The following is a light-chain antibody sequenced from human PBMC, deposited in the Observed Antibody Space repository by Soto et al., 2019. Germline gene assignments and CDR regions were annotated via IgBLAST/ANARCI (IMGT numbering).Light chain of an antibody. J-gene: IGLJ3*02. CDR1: SSDIGSYKL. V-gene: IGLV2-23*01. CDR3: CSFAGYNTWV. CDR2: EGS. Sequence: SVLASHASVSGSPGQSITSSCTGTSSDIGSYKLVSWYQHSPGKAPKLLIYEGSQRPSGVSPRFSGSNSGNTASLTISALQAEDEADYSCCSFAGYNTWVFGGGSK.